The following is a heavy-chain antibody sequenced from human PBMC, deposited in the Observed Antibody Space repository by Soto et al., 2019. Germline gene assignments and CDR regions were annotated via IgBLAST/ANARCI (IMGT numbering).Heavy chain of an antibody. CDR2: IYYSGST. D-gene: IGHD6-13*01. CDR1: GGSISSSSYY. CDR3: ARRGSSSWYGY. J-gene: IGHJ4*03. V-gene: IGHV4-39*01. Sequence: SETLSLTCTVSGGSISSSSYYWGWIRQPPGKGLEWIGSIYYSGSTYYNPSLKSRVTISVDTSKNQFSLKLSSVTAADTAVYYCARRGSSSWYGYWGQGTMVTVSS.